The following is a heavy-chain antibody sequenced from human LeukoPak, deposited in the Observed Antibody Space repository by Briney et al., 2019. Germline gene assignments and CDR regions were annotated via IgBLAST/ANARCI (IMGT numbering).Heavy chain of an antibody. CDR1: GFTFSSYA. Sequence: GSLRLSCGGSGFTFSSYAMSWVRQAPGKGLEWVSAISGSGGSTYYADSVKGRFTISRDNSKSTLYLQMNSLRAEDTAVYYCAKDSISITMVRGAYMDVWGKGTTVTVSS. CDR2: ISGSGGST. CDR3: AKDSISITMVRGAYMDV. V-gene: IGHV3-23*01. J-gene: IGHJ6*03. D-gene: IGHD3-10*01.